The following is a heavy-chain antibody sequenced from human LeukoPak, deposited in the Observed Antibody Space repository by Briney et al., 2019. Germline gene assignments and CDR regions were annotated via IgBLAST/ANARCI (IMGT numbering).Heavy chain of an antibody. D-gene: IGHD6-19*01. J-gene: IGHJ4*02. CDR3: ARDSDKYSSGWWYPDY. Sequence: ASVKVSCKASGYTFTSYGISWVRQAPGQGLDWMGWISAYNGNTNYAQKLQGRVTMTTDTSTSTAYMELRSLRSDDTAVYYCARDSDKYSSGWWYPDYWGQGTLVTVSS. CDR1: GYTFTSYG. CDR2: ISAYNGNT. V-gene: IGHV1-18*04.